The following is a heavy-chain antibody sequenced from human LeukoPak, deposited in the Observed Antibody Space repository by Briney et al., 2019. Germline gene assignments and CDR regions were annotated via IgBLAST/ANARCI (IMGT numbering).Heavy chain of an antibody. D-gene: IGHD3-9*01. CDR1: GFTFSSYS. Sequence: KSAGSLRLSCAASGFTFSSYSMSWVRQAPGKGLEWVSSISSGSSYIYYADSVKGRFTISRDNAKNTLYLQMNTLRVEDTAVYYCTRDLMDYDVSTGLHHYYMDVWGQGTTVTVSS. J-gene: IGHJ6*02. V-gene: IGHV3-21*01. CDR2: ISSGSSYI. CDR3: TRDLMDYDVSTGLHHYYMDV.